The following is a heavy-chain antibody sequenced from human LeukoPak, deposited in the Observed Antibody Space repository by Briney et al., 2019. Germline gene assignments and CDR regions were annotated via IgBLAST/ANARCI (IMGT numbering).Heavy chain of an antibody. CDR3: ARARGKNWFDP. CDR2: MNPNSGNT. CDR1: GGTFSSYT. D-gene: IGHD3-10*01. J-gene: IGHJ5*02. Sequence: ASVKVSCKASGGTFSSYTISWVRQAPGQGLEWMGWMNPNSGNTGYAQKFQGRVTMTRNTSISTAYMELSSLRSEDTAVYYCARARGKNWFDPWGQGTLVTVSS. V-gene: IGHV1-8*02.